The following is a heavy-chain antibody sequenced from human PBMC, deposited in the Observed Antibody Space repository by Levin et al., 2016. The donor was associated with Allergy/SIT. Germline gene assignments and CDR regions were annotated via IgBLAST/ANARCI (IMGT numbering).Heavy chain of an antibody. CDR3: ARDLIGTYDFDIPLFFQH. J-gene: IGHJ1*01. D-gene: IGHD3/OR15-3a*01. CDR2: ISGYNGDA. V-gene: IGHV1-18*04. Sequence: ASVKVSCKASGYTFTAYGISWVRQAPGQGLEWMGRISGYNGDANYAQKFQGRVTMTTDISTSTAYMELRSLRSDDTAVYYCARDLIGTYDFDIPLFFQHWGQGTLVTVSS. CDR1: GYTFTAYG.